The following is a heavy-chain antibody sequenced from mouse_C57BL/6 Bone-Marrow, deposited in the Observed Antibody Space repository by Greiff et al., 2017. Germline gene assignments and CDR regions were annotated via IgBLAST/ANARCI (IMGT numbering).Heavy chain of an antibody. J-gene: IGHJ1*03. CDR3: ARDGSSFYCYCDV. CDR2: IDPSDSYT. D-gene: IGHD1-1*01. CDR1: GYTFTSYW. Sequence: VQLQQPGAELVMPGASVKLSCKASGYTFTSYWMHWVKQRPGQGLEWIGEIDPSDSYTNYNQKFKGKSTLTADKSSSTAYMQLSSLTSEDSAVYCCARDGSSFYCYCDVWGKGTTVTVSS. V-gene: IGHV1-69*01.